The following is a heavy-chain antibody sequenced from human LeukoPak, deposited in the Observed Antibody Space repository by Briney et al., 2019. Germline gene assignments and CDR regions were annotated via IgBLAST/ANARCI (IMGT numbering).Heavy chain of an antibody. D-gene: IGHD1-26*01. Sequence: SETLSLTCTVSGGSISSGSYYWSWIRQPAGKGLEWIGRIYTSGSTNYNPSLKSRVTISVDTSKNQFSLKLSSVTAADTAVYYCARLALFGATAEYWYFDLWGRGTLVTVSS. J-gene: IGHJ2*01. CDR3: ARLALFGATAEYWYFDL. V-gene: IGHV4-61*02. CDR1: GGSISSGSYY. CDR2: IYTSGST.